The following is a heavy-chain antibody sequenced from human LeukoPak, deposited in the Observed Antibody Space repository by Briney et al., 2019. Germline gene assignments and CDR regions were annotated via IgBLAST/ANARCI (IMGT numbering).Heavy chain of an antibody. CDR1: GFTFKNYW. CDR3: AKDITIFGVVITGNWFDP. J-gene: IGHJ5*02. CDR2: INDDGSGT. V-gene: IGHV3-74*01. Sequence: GGSLRLSCAASGFTFKNYWMHWVRHAPGKGPVWVSRINDDGSGTNYADSVKGRFTISRDNSKNTLYLQMNSLRAEDTAVYYCAKDITIFGVVITGNWFDPWGQGTLVTVSS. D-gene: IGHD3-3*01.